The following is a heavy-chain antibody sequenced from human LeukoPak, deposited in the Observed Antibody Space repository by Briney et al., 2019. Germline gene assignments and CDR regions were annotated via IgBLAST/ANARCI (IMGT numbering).Heavy chain of an antibody. Sequence: ASVKVSCKASGYTFTGYYMHWVRQAPGQGLEWMGWINPNSGGTNYAQKFQGRVTMTRDTYISTAYMELSRLRSDDTAVYYCARGLDSSGYYLDYWGQGTLVTVSS. CDR2: INPNSGGT. CDR1: GYTFTGYY. CDR3: ARGLDSSGYYLDY. D-gene: IGHD3-22*01. J-gene: IGHJ4*02. V-gene: IGHV1-2*02.